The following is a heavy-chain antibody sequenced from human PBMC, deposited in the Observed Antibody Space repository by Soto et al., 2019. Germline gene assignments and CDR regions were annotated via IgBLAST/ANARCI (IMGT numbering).Heavy chain of an antibody. CDR1: GFFFPTYW. CDR2: INQDGSEK. J-gene: IGHJ3*02. D-gene: IGHD4-17*01. Sequence: EVQLVESGGGLVQPGGSLRLSCAASGFFFPTYWMSWVRQAPGKGLEWVADINQDGSEKYHVDSVKGRFTISRDNPKNSLYLQMNSLRAEDTAIYYCTRGADYGGRQDAFDIWGQGTMVTVSS. CDR3: TRGADYGGRQDAFDI. V-gene: IGHV3-7*03.